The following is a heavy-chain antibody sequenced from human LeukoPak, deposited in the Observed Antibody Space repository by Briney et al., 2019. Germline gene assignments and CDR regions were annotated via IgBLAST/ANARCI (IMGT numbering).Heavy chain of an antibody. V-gene: IGHV4-39*01. CDR3: ARHMENNEESGSYGYFDL. CDR1: GVSTFGSPHY. D-gene: IGHD1-26*01. J-gene: IGHJ4*02. Sequence: SETLSLTCGVSGVSTFGSPHYWAWIRQSPGKGLEWLANVYYSVSTYKNQSLKSRVTVSVNTSKNQFSLKLTSVTAADTALYYCARHMENNEESGSYGYFDLWGQGTLVTVSS. CDR2: VYYSVST.